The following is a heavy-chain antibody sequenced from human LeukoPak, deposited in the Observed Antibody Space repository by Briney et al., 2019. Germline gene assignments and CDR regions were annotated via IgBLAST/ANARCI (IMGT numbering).Heavy chain of an antibody. J-gene: IGHJ4*02. CDR3: ARDLIVGTTYFDY. V-gene: IGHV3-48*04. D-gene: IGHD1-26*01. CDR2: ISSGSSTI. CDR1: GFTFSTYN. Sequence: GGSLRLSCAASGFTFSTYNMNWVRQAPGKGLEWVSYISSGSSTIYYADSVKGRFTISRDNAKNSLFLQMNSLRAEDTAVYYCARDLIVGTTYFDYWGQGTLVTVSS.